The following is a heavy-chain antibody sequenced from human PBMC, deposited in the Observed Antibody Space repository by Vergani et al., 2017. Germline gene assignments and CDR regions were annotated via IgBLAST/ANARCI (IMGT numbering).Heavy chain of an antibody. CDR3: AHTGNWNYVEAFDI. V-gene: IGHV2-5*02. CDR1: GFSLSTSGVG. Sequence: QITLKESGPTLVKPTQTLTLTCTFSGFSLSTSGVGVGRIRQPPGKALEWLALIYWDDDKRYSPSLKSRLTITKDTSKNQVVLTMTNMDPVDTATYYCAHTGNWNYVEAFDIWGQGTMVTVSS. D-gene: IGHD1-7*01. CDR2: IYWDDDK. J-gene: IGHJ3*02.